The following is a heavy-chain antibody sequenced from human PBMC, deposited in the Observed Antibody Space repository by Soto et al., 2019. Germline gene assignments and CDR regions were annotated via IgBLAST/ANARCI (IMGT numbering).Heavy chain of an antibody. CDR3: ARWPFPWGWFDP. V-gene: IGHV3-11*01. CDR1: GIVFSDY. CDR2: ISGSGRTI. D-gene: IGHD3-16*01. J-gene: IGHJ5*02. Sequence: QVQLVEAGGGLVKPGGSLRLSCAASGIVFSDYMSWVRQAPGKGLEWLSYISGSGRTIYSADSVKGRVTISRDNTRNSLYLQMNNVRTQDTAVYDRARWPFPWGWFDPWGQGTLVTVSS.